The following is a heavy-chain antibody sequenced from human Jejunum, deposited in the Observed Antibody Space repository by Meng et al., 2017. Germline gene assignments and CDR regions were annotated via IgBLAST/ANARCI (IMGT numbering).Heavy chain of an antibody. CDR1: GGSISGGDYY. CDR2: IHYIGSA. CDR3: ARERWEYYESSGFDS. D-gene: IGHD3-22*01. V-gene: IGHV4-30-4*01. Sequence: QVQLQESGPGPVKPSQTLSLTCTVSGGSISGGDYYWSWIRQPPGKGLEWIGYIHYIGSAFFHPSFKSRAAISVDTSNNQFSLKLNSVTAGDTAVYYCARERWEYYESSGFDSWGQGTLVTVSS. J-gene: IGHJ4*02.